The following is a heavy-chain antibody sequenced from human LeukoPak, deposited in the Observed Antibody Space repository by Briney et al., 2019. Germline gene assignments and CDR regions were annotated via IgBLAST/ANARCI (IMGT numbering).Heavy chain of an antibody. CDR3: ARMVGLVSDF. CDR2: TYYRSKWYN. V-gene: IGHV6-1*01. J-gene: IGHJ4*02. Sequence: SQTLSLTCAISGDSVSNNSATWNWIRQSPSRGLEWLGRTYYRSKWYNDYAISVQSRITINPDTSKNQFSLQLKSVTPEDTAVYYCARMVGLVSDFWGQGTLVTVSS. CDR1: GDSVSNNSAT. D-gene: IGHD3-10*01.